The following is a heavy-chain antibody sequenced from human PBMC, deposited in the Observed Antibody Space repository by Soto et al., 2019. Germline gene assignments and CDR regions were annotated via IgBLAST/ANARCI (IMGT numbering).Heavy chain of an antibody. Sequence: EVQLLESGGGLVQPGGSLRLSCAASGFTFSSYAMSWVRQAPGKGLEWVSAISGSGGSTYYADSVKGRFTISRDNSKNTLYLQMNSLRAEDTAVYYCATAKWQWLAHPVDYWGQGTLVTVSS. J-gene: IGHJ4*02. CDR2: ISGSGGST. CDR3: ATAKWQWLAHPVDY. V-gene: IGHV3-23*01. D-gene: IGHD6-19*01. CDR1: GFTFSSYA.